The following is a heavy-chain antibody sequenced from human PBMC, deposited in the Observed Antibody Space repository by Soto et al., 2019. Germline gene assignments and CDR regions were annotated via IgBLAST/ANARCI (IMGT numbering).Heavy chain of an antibody. D-gene: IGHD3-22*01. J-gene: IGHJ5*02. V-gene: IGHV3-33*01. CDR1: GFTFSSYG. CDR3: ARASRGEDYYDSSGPTPFDP. Sequence: QVQLVESGGGVVQPGRSLRLSCAASGFTFSSYGMHWVRQAPGKGLEWVAVIWYDGSNKYYADSVKGRFTISRDNSKNTLYLQMNSLRAEDTAVYYCARASRGEDYYDSSGPTPFDPWGQGTLVTVSS. CDR2: IWYDGSNK.